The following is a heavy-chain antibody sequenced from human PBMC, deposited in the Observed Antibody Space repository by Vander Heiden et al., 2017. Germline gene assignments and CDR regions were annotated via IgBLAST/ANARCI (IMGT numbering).Heavy chain of an antibody. J-gene: IGHJ6*02. CDR2: INPNSGGT. CDR1: GYTFTGYY. Sequence: QVQLVQSGAEVKKPGASVKVSCKASGYTFTGYYMHWVRQAPGQGLEWMGWINPNSGGTNYAQKFQGRVIMTRDTSISTAYMERSRLRSDDTAVYYCARDLYNGQLGSRDWYYGMDVWGQGTPVTVSS. D-gene: IGHD2-2*01. CDR3: ARDLYNGQLGSRDWYYGMDV. V-gene: IGHV1-2*02.